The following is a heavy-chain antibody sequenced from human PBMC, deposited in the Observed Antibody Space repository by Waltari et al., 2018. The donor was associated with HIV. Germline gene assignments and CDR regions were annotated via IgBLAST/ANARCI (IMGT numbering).Heavy chain of an antibody. CDR1: GLTFSSYA. CDR2: IVGRGDLT. CDR3: AKDELSGTYYRYFDL. Sequence: EVQLVESGGGLVQPGGSLRLSCAASGLTFSSYAMTWVRQAPGKGLELIAGIVGRGDLTFYTDSVKGRFTISRDNSKNTLYLQMSSVRVEDTAVYYCAKDELSGTYYRYFDLWGRGTLVTVSS. D-gene: IGHD1-26*01. J-gene: IGHJ2*01. V-gene: IGHV3-23*04.